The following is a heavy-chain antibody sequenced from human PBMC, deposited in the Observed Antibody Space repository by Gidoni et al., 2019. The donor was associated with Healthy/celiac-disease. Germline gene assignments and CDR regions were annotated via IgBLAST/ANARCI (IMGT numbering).Heavy chain of an antibody. CDR3: TTESPPITIFGVVINYYYYYGMDV. D-gene: IGHD3-3*01. CDR2: IKSKTDGGTT. V-gene: IGHV3-15*01. Sequence: EVQLVESGGGLVKPGGSLRLSCAASGFTFSNAWMSWVRQAPGKGLEWVGRIKSKTDGGTTDYAAPVKGRFTISRDDSKNTLYLQMNSLKTEDTAVYYCTTESPPITIFGVVINYYYYYGMDVWGQGTTVTVSS. CDR1: GFTFSNAW. J-gene: IGHJ6*02.